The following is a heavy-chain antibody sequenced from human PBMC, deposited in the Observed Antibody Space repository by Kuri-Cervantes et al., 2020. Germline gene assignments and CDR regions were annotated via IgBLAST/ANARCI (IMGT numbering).Heavy chain of an antibody. D-gene: IGHD2-15*01. J-gene: IGHJ4*02. CDR1: GFTVSSNY. CDR3: ARGGCSGGSCYSSDY. Sequence: GESLKISCAASGFTVSSNYMNWVRQAPGKGLEWVAVIYSGGGDTYYADSVKGRFTISRDNAKNSLYLQMNSLRAEDTAVYYCARGGCSGGSCYSSDYWGQGTLVTVSS. CDR2: IYSGGGDT. V-gene: IGHV3-53*01.